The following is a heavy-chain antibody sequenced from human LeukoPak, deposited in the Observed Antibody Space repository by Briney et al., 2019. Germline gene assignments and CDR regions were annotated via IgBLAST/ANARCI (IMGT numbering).Heavy chain of an antibody. CDR2: ISGSGDST. J-gene: IGHJ4*02. Sequence: QLGGSLRLSCAASGFTFSSYAMNWVRQAPGKGLEWVSTISGSGDSTYYADSVKGRFTISRDNSKDTLYLQMSGVRVDDTAVYYCARDRGRYYDSRGFYWGYYFDPWGQGILVTAST. D-gene: IGHD3-22*01. CDR3: ARDRGRYYDSRGFYWGYYFDP. V-gene: IGHV3-23*01. CDR1: GFTFSSYA.